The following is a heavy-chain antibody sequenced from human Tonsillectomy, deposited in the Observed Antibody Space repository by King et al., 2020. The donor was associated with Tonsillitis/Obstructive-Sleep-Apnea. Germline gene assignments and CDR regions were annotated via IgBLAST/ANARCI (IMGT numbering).Heavy chain of an antibody. CDR3: AKNYYDSSGPRYFYYYMDV. V-gene: IGHV3-23*04. J-gene: IGHJ6*03. Sequence: VQLVESGGGLVQPGGSLRLSCAASGFTFNTYAMSWVRQAPGKGLEWVSAISSSGGSTYYADSVKGRFTISRDNSKNTLYLQTNSLRAEDTAVYYCAKNYYDSSGPRYFYYYMDVWGRGTTVTVSS. D-gene: IGHD3-22*01. CDR2: ISSSGGST. CDR1: GFTFNTYA.